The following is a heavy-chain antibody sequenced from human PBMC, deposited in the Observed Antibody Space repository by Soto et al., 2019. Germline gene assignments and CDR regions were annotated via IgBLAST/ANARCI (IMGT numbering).Heavy chain of an antibody. CDR2: IIPIFGTA. V-gene: IGHV1-69*06. CDR1: GGTFSSYS. J-gene: IGHJ4*02. D-gene: IGHD2-21*01. CDR3: SRGDGYHLPFDY. Sequence: GASVKVSCKASGGTFSSYSISWVRQAPGQGLEWMGGIIPIFGTANYAQKFQGRVTITADKSTSTAYMELSSVRSEDTAVDYCSRGDGYHLPFDYWGQGTLVTVSS.